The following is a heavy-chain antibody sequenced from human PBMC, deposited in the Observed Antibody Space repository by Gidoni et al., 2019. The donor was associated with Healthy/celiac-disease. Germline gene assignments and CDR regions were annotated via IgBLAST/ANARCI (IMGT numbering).Heavy chain of an antibody. CDR2: IYYSGST. V-gene: IGHV4-31*03. J-gene: IGHJ4*02. CDR1: GGSISSGGYY. CDR3: ARGDGDYLGGDY. D-gene: IGHD4-17*01. Sequence: QVQLQESGPGLVKPSQTLSLTCTVSGGSISSGGYYWSWSRQHPGKGLEWIGYIYYSGSTYYNPSLKSRVTISVDTSKNQFSLKLSSVTAADTAVYYCARGDGDYLGGDYWGQGTLVTVSS.